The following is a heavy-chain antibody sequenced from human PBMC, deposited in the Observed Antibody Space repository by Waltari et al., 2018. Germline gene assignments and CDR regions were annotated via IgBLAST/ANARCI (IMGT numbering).Heavy chain of an antibody. CDR1: GYTFSNYW. CDR2: IYPGASET. V-gene: IGHV5-51*01. J-gene: IGHJ4*02. CDR3: ARHVGGYCSGGNSYADF. Sequence: EVQLVQSGAEVKKPGESLKISCKGSGYTFSNYWIGWVRQMPGKGLEWMGIIYPGASETRHSPSFQGQVTISADKSFNTAYLQWSSLKASDTAMYYCARHVGGYCSGGNSYADFWGQGTLVTVSS. D-gene: IGHD2-15*01.